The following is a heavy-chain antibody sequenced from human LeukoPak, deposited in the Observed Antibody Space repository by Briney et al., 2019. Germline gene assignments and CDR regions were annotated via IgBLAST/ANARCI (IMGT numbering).Heavy chain of an antibody. CDR1: GFTLSSYG. CDR2: ISSNGGST. Sequence: RPGGSLSLSCAASGFTLSSYGMHWVRQAQGKGREYVSAISSNGGSTYYAKAVKGRFTISRDNFKNTLYLQMGSLRAEDMAVYYCGRDECGGNSVCAFYIWGQGTMVTVSS. J-gene: IGHJ3*02. D-gene: IGHD4-23*01. CDR3: GRDECGGNSVCAFYI. V-gene: IGHV3-64*01.